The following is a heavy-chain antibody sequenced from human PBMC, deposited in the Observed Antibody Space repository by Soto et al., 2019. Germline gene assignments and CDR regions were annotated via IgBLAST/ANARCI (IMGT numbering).Heavy chain of an antibody. J-gene: IGHJ5*02. V-gene: IGHV4-39*07. D-gene: IGHD1-26*01. CDR1: GGSISSSSYY. Sequence: PSETLSLTCTVSGGSISSSSYYWGWIRQPPGKGLEWIGSIYYSGSTYYNPSLKGRVTISVDTSKNQFSLKLSSVTAADTAVYYCVRLGATTRSFDPWGQGILVTVSS. CDR3: VRLGATTRSFDP. CDR2: IYYSGST.